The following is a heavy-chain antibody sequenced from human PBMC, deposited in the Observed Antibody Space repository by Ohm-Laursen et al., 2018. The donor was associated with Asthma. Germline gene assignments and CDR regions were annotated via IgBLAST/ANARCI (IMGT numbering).Heavy chain of an antibody. Sequence: SLRLSCSASKFTFSNYAMNWVRQPPGKGLEWVSEISSTGGSTDYADSVKGRFTTSRDNSKSTMYLQMNSLRAEDTAVYYCAKVVLMDVWGQGTTVTVSS. CDR2: ISSTGGST. CDR3: AKVVLMDV. J-gene: IGHJ6*02. V-gene: IGHV3-23*01. D-gene: IGHD3-16*02. CDR1: KFTFSNYA.